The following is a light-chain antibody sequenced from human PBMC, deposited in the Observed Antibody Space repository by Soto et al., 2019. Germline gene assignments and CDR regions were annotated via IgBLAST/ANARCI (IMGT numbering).Light chain of an antibody. CDR1: QAIRND. CDR2: FAS. Sequence: AIQMTQSPSSLSASVGDRVTITCQASQAIRNDLGWYQQKPGKAPKLLIYFASTLQSGVPSRFSGSGSGTDFTLTISSLQPEDFATYYCLQDYNYPPTFGQGTKVDIK. CDR3: LQDYNYPPT. V-gene: IGKV1-6*02. J-gene: IGKJ1*01.